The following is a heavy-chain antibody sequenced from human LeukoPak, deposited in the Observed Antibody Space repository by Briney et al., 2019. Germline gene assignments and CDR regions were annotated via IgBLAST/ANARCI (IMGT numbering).Heavy chain of an antibody. D-gene: IGHD3-22*01. Sequence: SETLSLTCAVYGGSFSGYYWSWIRQPPGKGLEWIGEINHSGSTNYNPSLKSRVTISVDTSKNQFSLKLGSVTAADTAVYYCARVEEPDMIVVVIRSPAFDIWGQGTMVTVSS. CDR1: GGSFSGYY. CDR3: ARVEEPDMIVVVIRSPAFDI. V-gene: IGHV4-34*01. CDR2: INHSGST. J-gene: IGHJ3*02.